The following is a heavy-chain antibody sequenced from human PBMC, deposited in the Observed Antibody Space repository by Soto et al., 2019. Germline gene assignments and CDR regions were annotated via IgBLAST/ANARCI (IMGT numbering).Heavy chain of an antibody. Sequence: EVRLLESGGGLVQPGGSLRLSCVASGFTFSNYAMSWVRQAPGKGLEWVSVVTGRSSSTYYADSVEGRFTISRDNSRNTLFLQMHSLGAADTAVYYCTKHLPSKKNQRRWADAFHIWGQGTILTVSS. CDR1: GFTFSNYA. J-gene: IGHJ3*02. CDR2: VTGRSSST. CDR3: TKHLPSKKNQRRWADAFHI. V-gene: IGHV3-23*01. D-gene: IGHD2-2*01.